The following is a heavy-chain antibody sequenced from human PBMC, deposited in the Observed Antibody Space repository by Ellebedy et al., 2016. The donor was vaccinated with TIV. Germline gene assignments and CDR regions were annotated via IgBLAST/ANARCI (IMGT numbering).Heavy chain of an antibody. CDR1: GFTVGNNY. Sequence: GGSLRLXXAASGFTVGNNYMSWVRQAPGKGLEWVSLIYSGGGTSYADSVKGRFTISRDNSKNTVDLQMNSLRGEDTAVYYCTKDGPRNWRFESWGQGTLVTVSS. J-gene: IGHJ4*02. V-gene: IGHV3-53*05. CDR3: TKDGPRNWRFES. D-gene: IGHD1-1*01. CDR2: IYSGGGT.